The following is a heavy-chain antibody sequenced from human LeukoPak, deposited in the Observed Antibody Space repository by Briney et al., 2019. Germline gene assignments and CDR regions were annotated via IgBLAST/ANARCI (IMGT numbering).Heavy chain of an antibody. CDR3: ARFVEILTVLDY. Sequence: GASVKVSCKASGYTFTGNYMHWVRQAPGQGLEWMGWINPNSGGTNYAQKFQGRVTMTRDTSISTAYMELSRLRSDDTAVYYCARFVEILTVLDYWGQGTRDTVSS. CDR1: GYTFTGNY. V-gene: IGHV1-2*02. D-gene: IGHD3-9*01. CDR2: INPNSGGT. J-gene: IGHJ4*02.